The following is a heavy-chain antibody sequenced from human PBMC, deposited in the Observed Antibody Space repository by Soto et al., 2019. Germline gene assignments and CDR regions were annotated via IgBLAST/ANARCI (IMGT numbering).Heavy chain of an antibody. CDR2: IDWDDDK. V-gene: IGHV2-70*04. CDR3: AKTGTDGSWFDP. J-gene: IGHJ5*02. CDR1: GFSLSTSGMH. Sequence: SGPTLVNPTQTLTLTCTFSGFSLSTSGMHVSWIRQPPGKALQWLARIDWDDDKFYTTSLRTRLTISKDTSKNQVVLTMTNMDPVDTATYYCAKTGTDGSWFDPWGQGTLVTVSS. D-gene: IGHD1-1*01.